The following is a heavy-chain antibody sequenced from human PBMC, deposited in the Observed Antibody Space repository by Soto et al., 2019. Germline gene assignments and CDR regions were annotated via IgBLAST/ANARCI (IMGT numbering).Heavy chain of an antibody. D-gene: IGHD1-26*01. V-gene: IGHV3-74*01. CDR3: ASRGVGATNGGLWFDP. CDR1: GFTFSSYW. Sequence: GGSLRLSCAASGFTFSSYWMHWVRQAPGKGLVWVSRINSDGSSTSYADSVKGRFTISRDNAKNTLYLQMNSLRAEDTGVYFWASRGVGATNGGLWFDPWGQGTLVTVSS. J-gene: IGHJ5*02. CDR2: INSDGSST.